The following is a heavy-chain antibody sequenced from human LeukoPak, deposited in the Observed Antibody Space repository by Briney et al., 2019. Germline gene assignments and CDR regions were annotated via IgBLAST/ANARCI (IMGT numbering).Heavy chain of an antibody. V-gene: IGHV3-23*01. Sequence: SGGSLRLSCAASGFTFSSYAMSWVRQAPGKGLEWVSTFSVGGGSTYYADSVKGRFTISRDNSKNTLYLQMNSLRAEDTAVYYCARGFVVPAAYTGMDVWGQGTTVTVSS. CDR1: GFTFSSYA. CDR2: FSVGGGST. CDR3: ARGFVVPAAYTGMDV. D-gene: IGHD2-2*01. J-gene: IGHJ6*02.